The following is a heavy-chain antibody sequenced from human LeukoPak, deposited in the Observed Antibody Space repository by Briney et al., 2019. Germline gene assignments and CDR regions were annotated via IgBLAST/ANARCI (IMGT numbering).Heavy chain of an antibody. CDR1: GFTFSSYA. CDR2: ISGSGGST. Sequence: GGSLRLSCAASGFTFSSYAMSWVRQAPGKGLEWVSAISGSGGSTYYADSVKGRFTISRDNSKNTLYLQMNSLRAEDTAVYYRAKDIFHYGSGSYYQPFDYWGQGTLVTVSS. D-gene: IGHD3-10*01. J-gene: IGHJ4*02. CDR3: AKDIFHYGSGSYYQPFDY. V-gene: IGHV3-23*01.